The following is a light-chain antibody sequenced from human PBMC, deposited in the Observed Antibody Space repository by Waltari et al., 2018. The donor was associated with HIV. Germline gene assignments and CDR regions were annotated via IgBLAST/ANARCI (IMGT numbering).Light chain of an antibody. J-gene: IGLJ3*02. CDR1: PSNIARDS. Sequence: TQPPSAAGAPGPRVTLPCSALPSNIARDSIYWYQQVPGTAPKLLIFRGDQRPSGVPDRFSGSKSGASSSLAISGLQSDDEADYYCAAWTDIMSGWLFGGGTKLTVL. V-gene: IGLV1-47*01. CDR2: RGD. CDR3: AAWTDIMSGWL.